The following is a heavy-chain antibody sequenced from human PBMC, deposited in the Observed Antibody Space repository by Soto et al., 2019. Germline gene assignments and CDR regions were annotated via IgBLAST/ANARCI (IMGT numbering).Heavy chain of an antibody. Sequence: PGGSLRLSCAASGFTFSNAWMSWVRQAPGKGLEWVGRIKSKTDGGTTDYAAPVKGRFTISRDDSKNTLYLQMNSLKTEDTAVYYCTTVRGIYCSSTSCYSRNYYGMDVWGQGTTVTVS. CDR3: TTVRGIYCSSTSCYSRNYYGMDV. CDR1: GFTFSNAW. D-gene: IGHD2-2*01. V-gene: IGHV3-15*01. J-gene: IGHJ6*02. CDR2: IKSKTDGGTT.